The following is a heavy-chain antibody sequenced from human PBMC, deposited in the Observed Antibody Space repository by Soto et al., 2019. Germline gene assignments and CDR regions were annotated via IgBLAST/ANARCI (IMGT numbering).Heavy chain of an antibody. Sequence: PGVSLRLSCSASGFTFSSYGMHWVRQAPGKGLEWVAVISYDGSNKYYADSVKGRFTISRDNSKNTLYLQMNSLRAEDTAVYYCAKDSSKLRYFDYWGQGTLVTVSS. V-gene: IGHV3-30*18. CDR3: AKDSSKLRYFDY. D-gene: IGHD2-21*01. CDR2: ISYDGSNK. CDR1: GFTFSSYG. J-gene: IGHJ4*02.